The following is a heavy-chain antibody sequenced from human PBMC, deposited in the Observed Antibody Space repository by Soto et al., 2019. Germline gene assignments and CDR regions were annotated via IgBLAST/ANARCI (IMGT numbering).Heavy chain of an antibody. CDR1: GFTFDDYA. D-gene: IGHD3-10*01. J-gene: IGHJ4*02. CDR2: FRTGADDGTT. CDR3: AKDLGLWFGELSYFDY. V-gene: IGHV3-23*01. Sequence: HPGGSLRLSCAASGFTFDDYAMHWVRQAPGKGLEWVSGFRTGADDGTTYYADSVKGRFTISRDISKNTLFLQMNSPRAEDTAVYYCAKDLGLWFGELSYFDYWGQGTLVTVSS.